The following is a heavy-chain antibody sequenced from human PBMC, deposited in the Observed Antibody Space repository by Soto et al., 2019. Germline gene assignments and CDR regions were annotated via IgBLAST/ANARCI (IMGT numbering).Heavy chain of an antibody. D-gene: IGHD6-13*01. Sequence: SVKVSCKASGGTFSSYAISWVRQPPGQGLEWMGGIIPIFGTANYAQKFQGRVTITADESTSTAYMELSSLRSEDSAVYYCARAHSIAAAGSLDYWGQGTLVTVSS. CDR2: IIPIFGTA. V-gene: IGHV1-69*13. CDR3: ARAHSIAAAGSLDY. CDR1: GGTFSSYA. J-gene: IGHJ4*02.